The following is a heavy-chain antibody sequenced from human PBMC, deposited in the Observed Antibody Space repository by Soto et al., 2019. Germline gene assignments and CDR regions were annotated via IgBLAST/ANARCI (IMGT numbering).Heavy chain of an antibody. CDR2: IKSKTDGGTT. D-gene: IGHD2-2*01. J-gene: IGHJ4*02. Sequence: GGSLRLSGAASGFTFSNAWMSWVRQAPGKGLEWGGRIKSKTDGGTTDYAAPVKGRFPISRGDSKNTLYLQMNSLKTEDTAVYYCTTVQSRYCSSASCYDDGSDYWGQGTLVTVSS. CDR3: TTVQSRYCSSASCYDDGSDY. CDR1: GFTFSNAW. V-gene: IGHV3-15*01.